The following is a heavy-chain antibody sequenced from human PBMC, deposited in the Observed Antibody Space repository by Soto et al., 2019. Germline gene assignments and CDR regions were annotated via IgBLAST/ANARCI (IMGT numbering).Heavy chain of an antibody. CDR2: INAGNGNT. CDR3: ARAVAVPADFDY. V-gene: IGHV1-3*05. Sequence: QVQLVQSGAEEKKPGASVKVSCKASGYTFTGYAMHWVRQAPGQRLEWMGWINAGNGNTKYSQKFQGSVTITRDTPASTAYMELSSLRSEDTAVYYCARAVAVPADFDYWGQGTLVTVSS. CDR1: GYTFTGYA. D-gene: IGHD6-19*01. J-gene: IGHJ4*02.